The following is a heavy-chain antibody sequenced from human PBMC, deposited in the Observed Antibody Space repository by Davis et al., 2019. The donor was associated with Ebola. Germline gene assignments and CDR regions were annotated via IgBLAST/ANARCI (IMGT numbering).Heavy chain of an antibody. V-gene: IGHV3-21*01. CDR1: GFNFNTYS. CDR2: ISSSSSYI. Sequence: GESLKISCAASGFNFNTYSMNWVRQAPGKGLEWVSSISSSSSYIYYADSEKGRFTVSRDNAKNSLYLQMNSLRAEDTAVYYCAREGGTYYYYYGLDVWGKGTTVTVSS. J-gene: IGHJ6*04. CDR3: AREGGTYYYYYGLDV. D-gene: IGHD3-16*01.